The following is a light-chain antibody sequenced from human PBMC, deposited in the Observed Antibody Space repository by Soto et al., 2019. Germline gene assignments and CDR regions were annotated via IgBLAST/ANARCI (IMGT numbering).Light chain of an antibody. CDR1: QSVSSN. V-gene: IGKV3-15*01. Sequence: EIVMTQSPATLSVSPGERATLSCRASQSVSSNLAWYQQKPGQAPRLLIYGASTRATGIPARFSGSGSGTEFTLTISSLQSEDFALYYCQQYNNWPQMTFGHGTKADIK. CDR2: GAS. CDR3: QQYNNWPQMT. J-gene: IGKJ3*01.